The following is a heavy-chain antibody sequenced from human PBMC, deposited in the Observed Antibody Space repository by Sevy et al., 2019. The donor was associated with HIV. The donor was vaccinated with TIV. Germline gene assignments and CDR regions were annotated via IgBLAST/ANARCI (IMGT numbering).Heavy chain of an antibody. CDR2: ISNSGTTI. V-gene: IGHV3-48*03. CDR3: ARGREPVARSSPYYYYYGMDV. Sequence: GGSLRLSCVASGFTFSSYEMNWVRQAPGKGLEWLSYISNSGTTISYSDSVRGRFTISSDNARNSLYLQMNSLRAEDTAVYYCARGREPVARSSPYYYYYGMDVWGQGTTVTVSS. D-gene: IGHD6-6*01. J-gene: IGHJ6*02. CDR1: GFTFSSYE.